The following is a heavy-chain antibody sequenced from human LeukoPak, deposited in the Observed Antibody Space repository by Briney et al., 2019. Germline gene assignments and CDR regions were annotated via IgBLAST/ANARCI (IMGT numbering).Heavy chain of an antibody. CDR3: ARDCDRSGYYCY. CDR2: ISTYNGNT. J-gene: IGHJ4*02. D-gene: IGHD3-22*01. V-gene: IGHV1-18*01. CDR1: GYTFSDFG. Sequence: ASVKYSTKTSGYTFSDFGISLVRQAPGQGLEWMGWISTYNGNTNYAQKLQGRVAINTDTSTSRAYMELRSLRSDDTAVYYCARDCDRSGYYCYWGQGNLVTVSS.